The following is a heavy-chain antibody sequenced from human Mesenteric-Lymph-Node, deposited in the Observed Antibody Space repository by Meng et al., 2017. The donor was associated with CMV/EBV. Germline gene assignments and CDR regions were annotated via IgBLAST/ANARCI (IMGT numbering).Heavy chain of an antibody. CDR1: GFTFSSYS. V-gene: IGHV3-NL1*01. CDR3: AKEHRITIFGVVITSRAYYYYGMDV. D-gene: IGHD3-3*01. J-gene: IGHJ6*02. Sequence: GESLKISCAASGFTFSSYSMNWVRQAPGKGLEWVSVIYSGGSSTYYADSVKGRFTISRDNSKNTLYLQMNSLRAEDTAVYYCAKEHRITIFGVVITSRAYYYYGMDVWGQGTTVTVSS. CDR2: IYSGGSST.